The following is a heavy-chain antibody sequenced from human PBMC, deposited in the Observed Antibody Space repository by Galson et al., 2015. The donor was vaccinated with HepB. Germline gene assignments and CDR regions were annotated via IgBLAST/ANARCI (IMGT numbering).Heavy chain of an antibody. CDR2: INTNTGNP. CDR1: GYTFTNYG. D-gene: IGHD5-18*01. J-gene: IGHJ4*02. V-gene: IGHV7-4-1*02. CDR3: ARGGYLDD. Sequence: SVKVSCKASGYTFTNYGINWVRQAPGQGLEWMGWINTNTGNPTYAQGFTGRFVFSLDTSVSTAYLQINSLKAEDTAVYYCARGGYLDDWGQGTLVTVSS.